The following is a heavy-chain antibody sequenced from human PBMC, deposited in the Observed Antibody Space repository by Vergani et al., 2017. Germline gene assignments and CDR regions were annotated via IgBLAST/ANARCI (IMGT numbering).Heavy chain of an antibody. CDR1: GYTFTGYY. J-gene: IGHJ4*02. Sequence: QVQLVQSGAEVKKPGASVKVSCKASGYTFTGYYMHWVRQAPGQGLEWMGWINPNSGGTNYAQKFRGRVTMTRDTSISTAYMELSRLRSDDTAVYYCARVIAVAGSTKGFGYWGQGTLVTVSS. CDR3: ARVIAVAGSTKGFGY. V-gene: IGHV1-2*02. D-gene: IGHD6-19*01. CDR2: INPNSGGT.